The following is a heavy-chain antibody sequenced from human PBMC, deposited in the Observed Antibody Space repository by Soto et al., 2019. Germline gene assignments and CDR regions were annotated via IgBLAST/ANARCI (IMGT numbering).Heavy chain of an antibody. CDR3: SRRAPEGFDP. CDR2: IDYSGST. J-gene: IGHJ5*02. Sequence: SDTLSVTCTVSGGTIRSSNYYWAWIRQPPGKGLEWIGSIDYSGSTYYNPSLKSRVTISVDTSKNHFSLKLGSVTAADTALYYCSRRAPEGFDPWGQGTLVTV. V-gene: IGHV4-39*02. CDR1: GGTIRSSNYY.